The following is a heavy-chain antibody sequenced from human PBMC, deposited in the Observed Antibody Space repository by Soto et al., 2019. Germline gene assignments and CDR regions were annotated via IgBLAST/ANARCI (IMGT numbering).Heavy chain of an antibody. Sequence: GGSLRLSCAASGLTFTSYSMNWVRQAPGKGLEWVSFISSSSSTIYYADSVKGRFTISRGNAKNSLYLQMNSLRDEDTAVYYCAKASCGGDCYTLDYWGQGTLVTVSS. V-gene: IGHV3-48*02. CDR1: GLTFTSYS. D-gene: IGHD2-21*02. CDR2: ISSSSSTI. CDR3: AKASCGGDCYTLDY. J-gene: IGHJ4*02.